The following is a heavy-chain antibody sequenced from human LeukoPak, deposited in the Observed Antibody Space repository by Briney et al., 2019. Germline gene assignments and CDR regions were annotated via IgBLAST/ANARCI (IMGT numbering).Heavy chain of an antibody. D-gene: IGHD3-22*01. CDR1: GGSISSADYY. CDR3: ARDSSGYLESFDY. V-gene: IGHV4-30-4*01. Sequence: SETLSLTCTVSGGSISSADYYWSWIRQPPGKGLEWIGYIYYSGSTYYNPSLKSRITISVDTSKNQISLKLNSLTAADTAVYYCARDSSGYLESFDYWGQGTLVTVSS. J-gene: IGHJ4*02. CDR2: IYYSGST.